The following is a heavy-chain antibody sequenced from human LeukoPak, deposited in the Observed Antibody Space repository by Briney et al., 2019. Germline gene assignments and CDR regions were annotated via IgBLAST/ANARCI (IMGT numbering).Heavy chain of an antibody. J-gene: IGHJ4*02. CDR2: IYTSGST. CDR3: ARYIYGVWHFDY. CDR1: GGSISSGSYY. Sequence: SQTLSLTCTVSGGSISSGSYYWSWIRQPAGKGLEWIVRIYTSGSTNYNPSLKSRVTVSVDTSKNQFSLRLSSVTAADTAVYYCARYIYGVWHFDYWGQGTLVTVSS. D-gene: IGHD2-8*01. V-gene: IGHV4-61*02.